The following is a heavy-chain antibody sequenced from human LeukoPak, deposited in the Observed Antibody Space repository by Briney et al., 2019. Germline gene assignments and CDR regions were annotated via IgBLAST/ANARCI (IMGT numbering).Heavy chain of an antibody. V-gene: IGHV3-53*01. CDR3: AREPFAAVAGTVYYYGMDV. J-gene: IGHJ6*02. D-gene: IGHD6-19*01. CDR2: IYSGGST. CDR1: GFTVSSNY. Sequence: PGGSLRLSCAASGFTVSSNYMSWVRQAPGKGPEWVSVIYSGGSTYYADSVKGRFTISRDNSKNTLYLQMNSLRAEDTAVYYCAREPFAAVAGTVYYYGMDVWGQGTTVTVSS.